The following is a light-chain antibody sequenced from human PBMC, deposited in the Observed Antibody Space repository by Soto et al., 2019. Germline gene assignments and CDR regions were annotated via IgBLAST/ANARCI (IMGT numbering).Light chain of an antibody. CDR2: EGS. Sequence: QSVLTQPASVSGSPRQSITISCTGTSSDVGSYTLVSWYQQHPGKAPKLMIYEGSKRPSGVSNRFSGSKSGNTASLTISGLQAEDEADYYCCSYADSDTWVFGGGTKLTVL. V-gene: IGLV2-23*01. J-gene: IGLJ3*02. CDR1: SSDVGSYTL. CDR3: CSYADSDTWV.